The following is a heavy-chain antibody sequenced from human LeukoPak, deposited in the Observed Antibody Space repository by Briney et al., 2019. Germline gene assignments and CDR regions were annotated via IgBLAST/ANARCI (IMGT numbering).Heavy chain of an antibody. CDR1: GFTLSSYW. D-gene: IGHD6-6*01. Sequence: HTGGSLRLSCAASGFTLSSYWMSWVRQAPGKGLEWVANIKQDGSEKYYVDSVKGRFTISRDNAKNSLYLQMNSLRAEDTAVYYCARDLKQLPDYWGQGTLVTVSS. CDR3: ARDLKQLPDY. CDR2: IKQDGSEK. V-gene: IGHV3-7*01. J-gene: IGHJ4*02.